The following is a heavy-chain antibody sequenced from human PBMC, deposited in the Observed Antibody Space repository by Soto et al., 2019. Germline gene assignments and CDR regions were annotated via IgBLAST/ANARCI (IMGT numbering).Heavy chain of an antibody. D-gene: IGHD4-17*01. CDR1: GGSLSNFG. Sequence: QVQLVQSGAEVKKPGSSVKVSRKASGGSLSNFGISWVRQAPGQGLEWMGGIIPVFGTANYAQKFQGRVTISADESTSIVYMNVTSLRSEDTAVYYCARGDATKIVVTTYYGMDVWGQGTTVTVSS. V-gene: IGHV1-69*12. CDR2: IIPVFGTA. J-gene: IGHJ6*02. CDR3: ARGDATKIVVTTYYGMDV.